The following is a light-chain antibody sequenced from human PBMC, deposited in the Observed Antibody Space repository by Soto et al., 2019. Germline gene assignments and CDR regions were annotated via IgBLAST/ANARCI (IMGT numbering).Light chain of an antibody. J-gene: IGKJ2*01. CDR1: QSISSY. Sequence: DIQMTQSPSSLSASVGDRVTITCRASQSISSYLTWYHQKPGKAPKLLIYAASSLQSGVPCRFSGSGSGTDFTLTISSLQPEDFATYYCQQSYSTPYTFGQGTKLEIK. V-gene: IGKV1-39*01. CDR2: AAS. CDR3: QQSYSTPYT.